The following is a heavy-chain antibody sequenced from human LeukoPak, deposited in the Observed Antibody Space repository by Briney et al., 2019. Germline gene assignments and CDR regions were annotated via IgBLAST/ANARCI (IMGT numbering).Heavy chain of an antibody. CDR1: GGSISSYY. J-gene: IGHJ5*02. D-gene: IGHD2-2*02. CDR3: ARHKSYCTSTSCYTEWFDP. CDR2: IYTNGST. V-gene: IGHV4-4*09. Sequence: SETLSLTCTVSGGSISSYYWSWIRQPPGKGLDWIGYIYTNGSTNYNPSLQSRVTISMDTSKNESSLKLSSVTAADTAVYYCARHKSYCTSTSCYTEWFDPWGQGTLVTVSS.